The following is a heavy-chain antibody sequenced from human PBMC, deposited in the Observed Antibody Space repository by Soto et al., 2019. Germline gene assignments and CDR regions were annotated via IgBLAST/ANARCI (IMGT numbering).Heavy chain of an antibody. CDR1: GFTFSSYW. J-gene: IGHJ4*02. CDR2: INDDGRRT. V-gene: IGHV3-74*01. Sequence: EVQLVESGGGLVQPGGSLRLSCAASGFTFSSYWMHWVRQAPGKGLEWVSRINDDGRRTSYANSVKGRFTISRDNAKNTQYLNMNTPRNDDTAIYYCARRHRPSYTSDYWGQGTLVTVSS. D-gene: IGHD4-4*01. CDR3: ARRHRPSYTSDY.